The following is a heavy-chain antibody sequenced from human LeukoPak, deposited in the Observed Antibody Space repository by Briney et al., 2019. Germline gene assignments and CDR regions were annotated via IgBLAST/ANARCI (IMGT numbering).Heavy chain of an antibody. Sequence: GGSLRLSCAASGFTFSSYDMHWVRQATGKGLEWVSAIGTAGDTYYPGSVKGRFTISRENAKNSLYLQMNSLRAGDTAVYCCARGGIAVAGELRRYNWFDPWGQGTLVTVSS. V-gene: IGHV3-13*01. CDR1: GFTFSSYD. D-gene: IGHD6-19*01. J-gene: IGHJ5*02. CDR3: ARGGIAVAGELRRYNWFDP. CDR2: IGTAGDT.